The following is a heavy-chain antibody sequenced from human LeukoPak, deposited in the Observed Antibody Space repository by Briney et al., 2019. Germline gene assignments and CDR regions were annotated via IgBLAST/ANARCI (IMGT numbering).Heavy chain of an antibody. CDR1: GFTFSSYA. CDR3: AKDDAWLRFGE. Sequence: GGSLRLSCAASGFTFSSYAMSWVPQAPGKGLEWVSGISPSGDITYYADSVKGRFTISRDNSKNTLYLEVISLTAEDTAVYYCAKDDAWLRFGEWSQGTLVTVSS. D-gene: IGHD3-10*01. V-gene: IGHV3-23*01. CDR2: ISPSGDIT. J-gene: IGHJ4*02.